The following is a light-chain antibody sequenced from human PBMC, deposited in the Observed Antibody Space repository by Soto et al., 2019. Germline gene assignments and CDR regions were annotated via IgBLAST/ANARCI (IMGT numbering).Light chain of an antibody. CDR3: QQSFSTLFT. CDR1: QSVSIY. Sequence: DIQMTQSPSSLSASVGDRVTITCRASQSVSIYLNWYQQKPGKAPKLLIYAASSLQSGVPSRFSGSGSGTDFTLTISSLQPEDFAPYFCQQSFSTLFTFGPGTKVDIK. J-gene: IGKJ3*01. CDR2: AAS. V-gene: IGKV1-39*01.